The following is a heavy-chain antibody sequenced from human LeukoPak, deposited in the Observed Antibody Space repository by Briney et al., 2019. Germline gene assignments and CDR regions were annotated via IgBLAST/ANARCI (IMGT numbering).Heavy chain of an antibody. D-gene: IGHD3-9*01. CDR1: GYTLTELS. Sequence: ASVKVSCKVSGYTLTELSMHWVRQAPGKGLEWMGGFDPEDGETIYAQKFQGRVTMTEDTSTDTAYMELSSLRSEDTAVYYCATAYPIYGEIPYYDILTGSQGYFDLWGRGTLVTVSS. CDR2: FDPEDGET. J-gene: IGHJ2*01. CDR3: ATAYPIYGEIPYYDILTGSQGYFDL. V-gene: IGHV1-24*01.